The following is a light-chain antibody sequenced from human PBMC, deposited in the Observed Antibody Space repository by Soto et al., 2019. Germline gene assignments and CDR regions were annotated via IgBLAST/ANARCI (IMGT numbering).Light chain of an antibody. CDR3: QSYDNSNVV. CDR1: GGSIATNF. CDR2: EDN. V-gene: IGLV6-57*03. J-gene: IGLJ2*01. Sequence: NFMLTQPHSVSESPVKTVTISCTRSGGSIATNFVQWYQQRPGSAPTTVIYEDNQRSSGVPDRFSGSLDASSNSASLTISGLRTEDEADYYCQSYDNSNVVFGGGTKLTVL.